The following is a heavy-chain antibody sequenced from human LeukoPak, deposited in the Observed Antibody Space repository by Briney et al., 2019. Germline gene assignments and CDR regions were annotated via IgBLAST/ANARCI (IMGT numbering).Heavy chain of an antibody. V-gene: IGHV4-39*07. D-gene: IGHD5-24*01. Sequence: SETLSLTCTVSGGSISSSSYDWGWIRQPPGKGLEWIGSIYYSGTTYYNPSLKSRVTISVDRSKNQFSLKLSSVTAADTAVYYCARAKGSRDGYNFLDYWGQGTLVTVSS. CDR2: IYYSGTT. CDR1: GGSISSSSYD. J-gene: IGHJ4*02. CDR3: ARAKGSRDGYNFLDY.